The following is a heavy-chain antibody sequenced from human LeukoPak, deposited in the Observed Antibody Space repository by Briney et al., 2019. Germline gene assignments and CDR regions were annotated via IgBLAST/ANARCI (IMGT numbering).Heavy chain of an antibody. CDR2: IRNDGSNK. V-gene: IGHV3-30*02. CDR1: GFTFSSYG. J-gene: IGHJ6*02. Sequence: GGSLRLSCAASGFTFSSYGMHWVRQAPGKGLEWVAFIRNDGSNKYYADSVKGRFTISRDNSKNTLYLQMNSLRAEDTAVYYGGAAGYYYYGIDVWGQGTTVTVSS. CDR3: GAAGYYYYGIDV. D-gene: IGHD6-13*01.